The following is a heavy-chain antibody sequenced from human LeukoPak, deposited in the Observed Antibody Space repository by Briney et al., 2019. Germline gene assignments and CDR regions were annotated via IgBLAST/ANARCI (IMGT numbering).Heavy chain of an antibody. V-gene: IGHV1-2*04. CDR2: IIPTTGGT. Sequence: ASVKVSCKASGGTFSSYAISWVRQAPGQGLEWMGGIIPTTGGTNYAQKFQDWVTMSSDTSISTAYMELSSLRSDDTAVYYCARGSPSYAQWHFDLWGRGTLVTVSS. D-gene: IGHD2/OR15-2a*01. J-gene: IGHJ2*01. CDR1: GGTFSSYA. CDR3: ARGSPSYAQWHFDL.